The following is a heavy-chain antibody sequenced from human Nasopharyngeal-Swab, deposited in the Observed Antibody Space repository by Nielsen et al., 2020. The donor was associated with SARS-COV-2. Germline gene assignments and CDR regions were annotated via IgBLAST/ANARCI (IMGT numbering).Heavy chain of an antibody. D-gene: IGHD3-3*01. J-gene: IGHJ4*02. Sequence: GGSLRLSCSASGFTFGSYAMHWVRQAPGKGLEYVSAISGSGGSTYYADSVKGRFTISRDNSKNTLYLQMNSLRAEDTAVYYCAKDPRGTIFGPTGYWGQGTLVTVSS. CDR2: ISGSGGST. CDR3: AKDPRGTIFGPTGY. V-gene: IGHV3-64*04. CDR1: GFTFGSYA.